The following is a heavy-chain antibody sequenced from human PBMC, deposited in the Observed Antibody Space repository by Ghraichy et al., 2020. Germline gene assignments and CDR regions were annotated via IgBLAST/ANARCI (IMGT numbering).Heavy chain of an antibody. CDR2: MNTDGSVT. V-gene: IGHV3-74*01. D-gene: IGHD2-2*01. CDR3: ARVYCTSTVCYDAFDI. Sequence: GGSLRLSCAASGFTFSRYWMHWVRQAPGKGLVWVSRMNTDGSVTTYADSVKGRFTISRDNAKNTLYLQMNSLRAEDTAVYYCARVYCTSTVCYDAFDIWGRGTMVTVSS. J-gene: IGHJ3*02. CDR1: GFTFSRYW.